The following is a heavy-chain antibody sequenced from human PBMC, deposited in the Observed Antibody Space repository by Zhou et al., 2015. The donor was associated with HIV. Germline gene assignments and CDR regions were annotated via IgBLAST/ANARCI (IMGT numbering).Heavy chain of an antibody. J-gene: IGHJ6*02. V-gene: IGHV1-69*02. CDR2: IIPILGIA. CDR1: GGTFSSYT. CDR3: ARRLYRNYYYYGMDV. Sequence: QVQLVQSGAEVKKPGSSVKVSCKASGGTFSSYTISWVRQAPGQGLEWMGRIIPILGIANYAQKFQGRVTITADKSTSTAYMELSSLRSEDTAVYYCARRLYRNYYYYGMDVWGQGTTVTVSS.